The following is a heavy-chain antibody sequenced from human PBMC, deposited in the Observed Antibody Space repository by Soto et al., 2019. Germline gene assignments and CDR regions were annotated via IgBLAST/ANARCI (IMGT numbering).Heavy chain of an antibody. J-gene: IGHJ3*02. Sequence: QVRLQEWGPGLVKPSQTLSLKCFVSGGSITTGGRYWSWIRQLPGKGLEWIGDIYYSGNTSYHSSLKSRVTISVEAAKNQFSLKLGSVTAADTAVYYCAQALVFTGGDGFDIWGQGRLVTVSS. D-gene: IGHD1-1*01. CDR3: AQALVFTGGDGFDI. V-gene: IGHV4-31*02. CDR1: GGSITTGGRY. CDR2: IYYSGNT.